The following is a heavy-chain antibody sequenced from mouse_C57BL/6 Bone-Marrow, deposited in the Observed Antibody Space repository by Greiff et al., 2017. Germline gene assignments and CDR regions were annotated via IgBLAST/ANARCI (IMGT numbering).Heavy chain of an antibody. V-gene: IGHV1-5*01. D-gene: IGHD1-1*01. CDR2: IYPGNSDT. J-gene: IGHJ4*01. Sequence: VQLQQSGTVLARPGASVKMSCKTSGYTFTSYWMHWVKQRPGQGLEWIGAIYPGNSDTSYNQKFKGKAKLTAVTSDSTAYMELSSLTNEDSAVYYCTSLITTVVATEGWGQGTSVTVSS. CDR1: GYTFTSYW. CDR3: TSLITTVVATEG.